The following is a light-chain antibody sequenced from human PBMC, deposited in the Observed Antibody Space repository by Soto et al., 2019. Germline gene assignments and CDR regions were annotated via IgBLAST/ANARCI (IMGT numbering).Light chain of an antibody. CDR1: TSNIGAGYD. V-gene: IGLV1-40*01. CDR2: SHN. Sequence: QSVLTQPPSVSGAPGQRVTISCTGSTSNIGAGYDVHWYQQLPGAAPRLLISSHNNRPSGVSNRFSGSKSGNTAYLTISGLQVEDEAEYFCFSFTTTSTHVFGTGTKLTVL. CDR3: FSFTTTSTHV. J-gene: IGLJ1*01.